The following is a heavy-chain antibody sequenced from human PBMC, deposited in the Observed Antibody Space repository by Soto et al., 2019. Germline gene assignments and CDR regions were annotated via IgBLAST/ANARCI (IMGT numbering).Heavy chain of an antibody. D-gene: IGHD3-10*01. J-gene: IGHJ3*02. Sequence: SEALALTCAVSDASIYKCGYCRSWIRQRPGKGLEWIGYIYYSGSTNYNPSLKSRVTISVDTSKNPFSLKLSSVTAADTAVYYCARVWGGAFDIWGQGTMVTVS. CDR1: DASIYKCGYC. CDR3: ARVWGGAFDI. V-gene: IGHV4-61*08. CDR2: IYYSGST.